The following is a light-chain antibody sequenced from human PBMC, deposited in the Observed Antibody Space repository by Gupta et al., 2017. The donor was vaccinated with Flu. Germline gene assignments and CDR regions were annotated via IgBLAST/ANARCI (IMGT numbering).Light chain of an antibody. CDR2: FAS. Sequence: DVQLTKSPSSLSASVGDRVTITCRASQSIGKYLNWYQHRPGQAPKLLIYFASNLQSGVPSGFSGSGSGTDFTLTISSLQPEDLATYFCQQTYTAPFAFGPGTNVDL. J-gene: IGKJ3*01. V-gene: IGKV1-39*01. CDR3: QQTYTAPFA. CDR1: QSIGKY.